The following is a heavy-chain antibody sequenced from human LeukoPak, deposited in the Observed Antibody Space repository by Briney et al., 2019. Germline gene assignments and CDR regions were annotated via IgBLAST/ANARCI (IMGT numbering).Heavy chain of an antibody. V-gene: IGHV4-59*01. J-gene: IGHJ6*02. CDR3: AGIAVAASYGYYAMDV. Sequence: SETLSLTCTVSGGSMSSYYWSWIRQPPGKGPEWVGYIFYSGSTNYNPSLKSRVTMLVDTSKNHFSLKLSSVAAAYTAVYYCAGIAVAASYGYYAMDVWGQGTTVTVSS. CDR1: GGSMSSYY. D-gene: IGHD2-15*01. CDR2: IFYSGST.